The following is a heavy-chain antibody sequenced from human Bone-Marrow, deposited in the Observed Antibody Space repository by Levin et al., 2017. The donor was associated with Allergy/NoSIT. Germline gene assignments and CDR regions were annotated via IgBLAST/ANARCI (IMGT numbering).Heavy chain of an antibody. Sequence: LSLTCAASGFPFSTYWTSWVRQAPGKGLEWVANIKEDGSEKNYVDSVKGRFTISRDNAKNSLYLQMNSLRAEDTAVYYCARDVSVAGLNDHWGQGTLVTVSS. CDR1: GFPFSTYW. D-gene: IGHD6-19*01. J-gene: IGHJ4*02. CDR2: IKEDGSEK. V-gene: IGHV3-7*01. CDR3: ARDVSVAGLNDH.